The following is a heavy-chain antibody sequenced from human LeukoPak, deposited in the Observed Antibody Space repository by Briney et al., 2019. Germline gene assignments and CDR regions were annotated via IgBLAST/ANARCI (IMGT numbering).Heavy chain of an antibody. CDR2: INPQGDIT. V-gene: IGHV1-46*01. CDR1: GYTFTKYL. D-gene: IGHD2-21*01. CDR3: ARPSYCVADNCGYWLDP. Sequence: AASVKVSCKTSGYTFTKYLIHWVRQAPGQGLEWVGTINPQGDITNYAQRFQGRITLTEDTSTSTVYMELSSLTSEDTAVYYCARPSYCVADNCGYWLDPWGPGTLVTVSS. J-gene: IGHJ5*02.